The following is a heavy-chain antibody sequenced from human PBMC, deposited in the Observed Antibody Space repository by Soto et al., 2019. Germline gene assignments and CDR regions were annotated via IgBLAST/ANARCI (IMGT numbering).Heavy chain of an antibody. D-gene: IGHD6-13*01. CDR2: INAANGDT. CDR3: VRRHVSATGIDWFDP. V-gene: IGHV1-3*01. Sequence: GASVKVSFKASGYTFTSYVIHWVRQAPGQRLDCIGWINAANGDTKYSPKFQGRVTITRDTSASTAYMELSSLRSEDTAVYYCVRRHVSATGIDWFDPWGQGTLDTVSS. J-gene: IGHJ5*02. CDR1: GYTFTSYV.